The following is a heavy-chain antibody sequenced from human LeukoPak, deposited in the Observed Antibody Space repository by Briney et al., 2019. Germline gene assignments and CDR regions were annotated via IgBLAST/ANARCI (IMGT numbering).Heavy chain of an antibody. CDR3: ARAIYIAAAGTVLGY. CDR1: GGSISSGGYY. D-gene: IGHD6-13*01. Sequence: PSQTLSLTCTVSGGSISSGGYYWSWIRQHPGKGLEWIGYIYYSGSTYYNPSLKSRVTISVDTSKNQFSLKLSSVTDADTAVYYCARAIYIAAAGTVLGYWGQGTLVTVSS. CDR2: IYYSGST. J-gene: IGHJ4*02. V-gene: IGHV4-31*03.